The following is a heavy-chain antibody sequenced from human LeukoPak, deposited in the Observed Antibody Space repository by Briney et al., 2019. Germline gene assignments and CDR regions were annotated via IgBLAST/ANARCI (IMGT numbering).Heavy chain of an antibody. D-gene: IGHD6-19*01. J-gene: IGHJ5*02. V-gene: IGHV4-59*01. CDR2: IYYSGST. CDR1: GGSISSYY. CDR3: ARGAGWYRLDP. Sequence: SETLSLTCTISGGSISSYYWSWIRQPPGKGLEWIGYIYYSGSTNYNPSLKSRVTISVDTSKNQFSLKLSSVTAADTAVYYCARGAGWYRLDPWGQGTLVTVSS.